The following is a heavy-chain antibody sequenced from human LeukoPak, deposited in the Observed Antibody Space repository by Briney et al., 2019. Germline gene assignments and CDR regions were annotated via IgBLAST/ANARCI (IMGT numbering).Heavy chain of an antibody. D-gene: IGHD3-22*01. Sequence: GRSLRLSCAASGFTFDDYAMHWVRQAPGEGLEWVSGISWNSGSIGYADSVKGRFTISRDNAKNSLYLQMNSLRAEDTALYYCAKVNYYDSSGYGSGYFDYWGQGTLVTVSS. CDR1: GFTFDDYA. CDR2: ISWNSGSI. J-gene: IGHJ4*02. CDR3: AKVNYYDSSGYGSGYFDY. V-gene: IGHV3-9*01.